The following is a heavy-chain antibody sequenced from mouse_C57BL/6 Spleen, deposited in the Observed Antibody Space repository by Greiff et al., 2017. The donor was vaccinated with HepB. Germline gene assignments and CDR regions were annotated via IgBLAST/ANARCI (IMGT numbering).Heavy chain of an antibody. CDR1: GYTFTSYW. V-gene: IGHV1-59*01. J-gene: IGHJ2*01. D-gene: IGHD1-1*01. Sequence: VQLQQPGAELVRPGTSVKLSCKASGYTFTSYWMHWVKQRPGQGLEWIGVIDPSDSYTNYNQKSKGKATLTVDTSSSTAYMQLSSLTSEDSAVYYCARFYYGSRGDYWGQGTTLTVSS. CDR2: IDPSDSYT. CDR3: ARFYYGSRGDY.